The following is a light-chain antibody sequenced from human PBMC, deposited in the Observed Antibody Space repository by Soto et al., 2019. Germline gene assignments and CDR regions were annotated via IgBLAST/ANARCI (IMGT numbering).Light chain of an antibody. CDR3: QQYNSYPYT. CDR2: KAS. CDR1: QSISSW. V-gene: IGKV1-5*03. J-gene: IGKJ2*01. Sequence: DIPMTQSPSTLSASVGDRVTITCRASQSISSWLAWYQQKPGKAPKLLIYKASSLESGVPSRFSGSGSGTEFTLTISSLQPDDFATHYCQQYNSYPYTFGQGTKLEIK.